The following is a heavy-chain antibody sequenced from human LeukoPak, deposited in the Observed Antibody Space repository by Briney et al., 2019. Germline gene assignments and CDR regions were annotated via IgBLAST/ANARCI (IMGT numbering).Heavy chain of an antibody. D-gene: IGHD3-3*01. CDR1: GFTFSSYG. V-gene: IGHV3-33*06. J-gene: IGHJ4*02. CDR2: IWYDGSNK. Sequence: GRSLRLSWAASGFTFSSYGIHWVRQAPGKGLEWVGVIWYDGSNKYYADSGKGRFTNSRDNSKNTLYLQMNSLRAEDTAVYYCAKDRPYYDFWSGYYFDYWGQGTLVTVSS. CDR3: AKDRPYYDFWSGYYFDY.